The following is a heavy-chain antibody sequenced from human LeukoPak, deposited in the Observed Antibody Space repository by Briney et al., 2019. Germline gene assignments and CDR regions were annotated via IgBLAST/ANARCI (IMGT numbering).Heavy chain of an antibody. CDR2: ISAYNGNT. CDR1: GYTFTSYG. J-gene: IGHJ3*02. CDR3: ARDRVMVRGVIDAFDI. V-gene: IGHV1-18*01. D-gene: IGHD3-10*01. Sequence: ASVKVSCKASGYTFTSYGISWVRQAPGQGLEWMGWISAYNGNTNYAQKLQGRVTMTTDTSTSTAYMELRSLRSDDTAVYYCARDRVMVRGVIDAFDIWGQGTMVTVSS.